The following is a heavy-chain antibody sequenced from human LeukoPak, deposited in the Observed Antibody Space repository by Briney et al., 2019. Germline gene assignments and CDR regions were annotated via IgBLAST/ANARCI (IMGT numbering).Heavy chain of an antibody. D-gene: IGHD6-13*01. V-gene: IGHV1-46*01. J-gene: IGHJ3*02. Sequence: ASVKASCKASGYTLTSYYMHWGRQAPGQGLEWMGIINPTTGDTTYAQKFQGRLTMTRDMSTSTVYMELSSLTSEDTAVFYCARYGFSTVWQGGWHAFDIWGQGTVVTVSS. CDR2: INPTTGDT. CDR3: ARYGFSTVWQGGWHAFDI. CDR1: GYTLTSYY.